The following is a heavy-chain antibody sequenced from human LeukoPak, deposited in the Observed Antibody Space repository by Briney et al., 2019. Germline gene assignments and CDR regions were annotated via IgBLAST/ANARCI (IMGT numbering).Heavy chain of an antibody. CDR1: GFTFSSYW. J-gene: IGHJ4*02. Sequence: GGSLRLSCAASGFTFSSYWMHWVRQAPGKGLVWVSRINSDGSSTSYADSVKGRFTISRDNAKNTLYLQMNSLRAEDTAVYYCARAMYYDILTGYYYFDYWGQGSLVTVSS. CDR3: ARAMYYDILTGYYYFDY. CDR2: INSDGSST. V-gene: IGHV3-74*01. D-gene: IGHD3-9*01.